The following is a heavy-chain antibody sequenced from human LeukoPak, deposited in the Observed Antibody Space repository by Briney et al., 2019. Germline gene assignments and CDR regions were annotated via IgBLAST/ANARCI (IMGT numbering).Heavy chain of an antibody. V-gene: IGHV3-23*01. CDR1: GFTFSNFA. J-gene: IGHJ4*02. CDR2: ISGSGATT. CDR3: AKRAANGQTYYFYY. D-gene: IGHD6-25*01. Sequence: PGGSLRLSCAVSGFTFSNFAMSWVRQAPGKGLEWVSAISGSGATTYYADSVKGRFTISRDNSKNTLYLQMNSLRADDTAVYFCAKRAANGQTYYFYYWGQGTLATVSS.